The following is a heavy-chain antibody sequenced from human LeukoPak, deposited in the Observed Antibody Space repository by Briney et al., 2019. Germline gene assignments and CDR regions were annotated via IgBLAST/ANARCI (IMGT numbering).Heavy chain of an antibody. D-gene: IGHD1-1*01. J-gene: IGHJ6*02. CDR2: IYYSGST. CDR3: ARSSTYYYGMDV. Sequence: SESLSLTCTVSGDSITSSAFYWGWIRQHPGKGLEWIGYIYYSGSTYYNPSLKSRVTISVDTSKNQFSLKLSSVTAADTAVYYCARSSTYYYGMDVWGQGTTVTVSS. V-gene: IGHV4-31*03. CDR1: GDSITSSAFY.